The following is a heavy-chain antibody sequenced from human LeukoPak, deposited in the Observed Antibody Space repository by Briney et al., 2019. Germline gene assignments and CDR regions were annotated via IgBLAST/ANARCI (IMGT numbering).Heavy chain of an antibody. D-gene: IGHD3-16*02. CDR1: GGSFSGYY. J-gene: IGHJ4*02. CDR3: ARAKVNDYVWGSYRYPMYYFDY. V-gene: IGHV4-34*01. CDR2: INHSGST. Sequence: SETLSLTCAVYGGSFSGYYWSWIRQPPGKGLQWIGEINHSGSTNYNPSLTSRVTISVDTSKNQFSLKLSSVTAADTAVYYCARAKVNDYVWGSYRYPMYYFDYWGQGTLVTVSS.